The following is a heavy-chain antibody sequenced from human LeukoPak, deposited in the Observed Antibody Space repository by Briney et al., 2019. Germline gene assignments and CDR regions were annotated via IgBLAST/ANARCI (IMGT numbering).Heavy chain of an antibody. CDR2: INHSGST. CDR3: ARGPWRGSESSGYYYHY. D-gene: IGHD3-22*01. J-gene: IGHJ4*02. CDR1: GGSFSGYY. Sequence: SETLSLTCAVYGGSFSGYYWSWIRQPPGKGLEWIGEINHSGSTNYNPSLKSRVTISVDTSKNQFSLKLSSVTAADTAVYYCARGPWRGSESSGYYYHYWGQGTLVTVSS. V-gene: IGHV4-34*01.